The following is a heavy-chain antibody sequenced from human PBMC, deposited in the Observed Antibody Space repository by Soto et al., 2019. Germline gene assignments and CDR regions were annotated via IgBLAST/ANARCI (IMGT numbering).Heavy chain of an antibody. CDR3: AKATTYSYDTDAFDF. CDR1: GCTFNRYA. CDR2: ISASGGST. J-gene: IGHJ3*01. Sequence: EVQLLATGGGLGQPGGSLRLSCTASGCTFNRYAMGWVRQAPGKGLQWVAGISASGGSTYYGPSVKGRFTISRDSSKNTLHLPIDSLRGEDTAIYYCAKATTYSYDTDAFDFWGHGTMVTVS. V-gene: IGHV3-23*01. D-gene: IGHD3-22*01.